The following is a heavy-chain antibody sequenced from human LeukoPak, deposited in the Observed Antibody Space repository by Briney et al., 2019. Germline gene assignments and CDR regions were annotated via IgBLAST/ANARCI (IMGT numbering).Heavy chain of an antibody. V-gene: IGHV1-2*02. J-gene: IGHJ4*02. CDR3: ARVLSGTGTVKHDY. CDR2: INPNSGGT. Sequence: ASVEVSCKASGYTFTGYYMHWVRQAPGQGLEWMGWINPNSGGTNYAQKFQGRVTMTRDTSISTAYMELSRLRSDDTAVYYCARVLSGTGTVKHDYWGQGTLVTVSS. CDR1: GYTFTGYY. D-gene: IGHD1-1*01.